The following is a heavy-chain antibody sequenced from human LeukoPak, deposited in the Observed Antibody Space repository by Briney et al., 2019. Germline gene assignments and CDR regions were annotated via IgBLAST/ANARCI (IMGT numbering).Heavy chain of an antibody. CDR2: INTNTGNP. D-gene: IGHD3-22*01. CDR1: GHTFTSYA. CDR3: ARDVHSSGYYPFDY. V-gene: IGHV7-4-1*02. Sequence: ASVKVSCKASGHTFTSYAMNWVRQAPGQGLEWMGWINTNTGNPTYAQGFTGRFVFSLDTSVSTAYLQISRLKAEDTAVYYCARDVHSSGYYPFDYWGQGTLVTVSS. J-gene: IGHJ4*02.